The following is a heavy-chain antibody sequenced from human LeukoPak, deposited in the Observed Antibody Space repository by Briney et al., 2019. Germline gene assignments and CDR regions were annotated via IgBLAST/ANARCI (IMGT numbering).Heavy chain of an antibody. Sequence: GGSLRLSCAASGFTFSGYYMHWVRQSTGKGLEGVSAMGVAGDTDYPGPVKGRFTMARENAENSLYLQMNSLRAGDTAVYYCARGDVHAFDLWGQGTMVTVSS. CDR3: ARGDVHAFDL. J-gene: IGHJ3*01. V-gene: IGHV3-13*04. CDR1: GFTFSGYY. D-gene: IGHD3-16*01. CDR2: MGVAGDT.